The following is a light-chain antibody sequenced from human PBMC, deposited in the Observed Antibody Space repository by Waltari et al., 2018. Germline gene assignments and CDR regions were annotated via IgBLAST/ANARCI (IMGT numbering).Light chain of an antibody. CDR2: DAS. CDR1: QSVSNN. V-gene: IGKV3-15*01. Sequence: EIVMTQSPATLSVSPGERATLSCRASQSVSNNLAWYQQKPGQAPRLLISDASTRATGVPARFSGSGSGTDFTLTISSLQSEDFAIYYCQQYNNWPSMYTFGQGTKLEIK. J-gene: IGKJ2*01. CDR3: QQYNNWPSMYT.